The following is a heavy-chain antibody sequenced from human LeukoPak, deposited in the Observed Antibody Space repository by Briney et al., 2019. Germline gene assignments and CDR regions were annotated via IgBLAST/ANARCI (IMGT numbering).Heavy chain of an antibody. V-gene: IGHV1-46*01. CDR3: AILHQPLSRGFDY. Sequence: GASVKVSCKASGFTFSTNAISWVRQAPGQGLEWMGIINPSGGSTSYAQKFQGRVTMTRDTSTSTVYMELSSLRSEDTAVYYCAILHQPLSRGFDYWGQGTLVTVSS. CDR1: GFTFSTNA. D-gene: IGHD2-2*01. J-gene: IGHJ4*02. CDR2: INPSGGST.